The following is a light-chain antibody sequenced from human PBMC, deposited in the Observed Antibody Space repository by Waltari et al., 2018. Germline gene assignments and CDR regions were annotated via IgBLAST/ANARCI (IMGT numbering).Light chain of an antibody. CDR3: QKYESLPAT. J-gene: IGKJ1*01. CDR1: QRVRKY. CDR2: DAS. Sequence: ASQRVRKYLAWYQQRPGQAPRLLIYDASTTATGIPDRFSGSGFGTDFSLTISRLEPEDFAVYYCQKYESLPATFGQGTKVEIK. V-gene: IGKV3-20*01.